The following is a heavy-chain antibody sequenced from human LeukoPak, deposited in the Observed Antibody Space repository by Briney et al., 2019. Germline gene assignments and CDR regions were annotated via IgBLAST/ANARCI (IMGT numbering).Heavy chain of an antibody. V-gene: IGHV1-2*02. CDR3: ARSSGWKYYVDY. CDR2: INPNSGGT. Sequence: WASVKVSCKASGYTFTGYYIHWVRQAPGQGLEWMGWINPNSGGTNFAQKFQGRVTMTRDTSSSTAYMELSRLRCDDTGVYFCARSSGWKYYVDYWGQGTLVTVSS. D-gene: IGHD6-19*01. J-gene: IGHJ4*02. CDR1: GYTFTGYY.